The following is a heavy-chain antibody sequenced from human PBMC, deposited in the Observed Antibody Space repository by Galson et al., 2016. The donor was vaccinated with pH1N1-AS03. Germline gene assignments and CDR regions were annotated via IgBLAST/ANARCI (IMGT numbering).Heavy chain of an antibody. J-gene: IGHJ4*02. CDR3: ARFSGSYQFDY. V-gene: IGHV4-38-2*01. CDR2: ISHSGNT. D-gene: IGHD1-26*01. CDR1: GYSISSGFH. Sequence: SETLSLTCAVSGYSISSGFHWAWVRQPPSKGLEWIGTISHSGNTYYNPSLKSRVTMSVDTSKNQFSLKLSSVTAADAAVYYCARFSGSYQFDYWGQGTLVIVSS.